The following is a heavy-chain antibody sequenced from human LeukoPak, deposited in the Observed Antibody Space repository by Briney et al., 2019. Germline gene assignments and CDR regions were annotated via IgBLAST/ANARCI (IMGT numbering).Heavy chain of an antibody. CDR3: AKARRGFGVVRDYFDY. V-gene: IGHV3-30*02. D-gene: IGHD3-3*01. J-gene: IGHJ4*02. CDR1: RFTFSSYG. Sequence: GGSLRLSCAASRFTFSSYGMHWVRQAPGKGLEWVAFIRYDGSNKYYADSVKGRFTISRDNSKNTLYLQMNSLRAEDTAVYYCAKARRGFGVVRDYFDYWGQGTLVTVSS. CDR2: IRYDGSNK.